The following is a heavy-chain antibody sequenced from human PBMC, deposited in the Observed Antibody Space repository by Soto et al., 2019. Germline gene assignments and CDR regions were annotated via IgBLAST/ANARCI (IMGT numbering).Heavy chain of an antibody. Sequence: ASVKVSCKASGGTFSSYAISWVRQAPGQGLEWMGGIIPIFGTANYAQKFQGRVTITADESTSTAYMELSSLRSEDTAVYYCARDRLIAAAGTKWFDPWGQGTLVTVSS. CDR3: ARDRLIAAAGTKWFDP. CDR2: IIPIFGTA. V-gene: IGHV1-69*13. J-gene: IGHJ5*02. CDR1: GGTFSSYA. D-gene: IGHD6-13*01.